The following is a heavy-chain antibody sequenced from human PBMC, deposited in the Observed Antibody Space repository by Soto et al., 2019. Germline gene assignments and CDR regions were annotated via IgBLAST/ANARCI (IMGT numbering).Heavy chain of an antibody. CDR2: IIPIFGTA. D-gene: IGHD1-1*01. CDR1: GVTFSSYA. V-gene: IGHV1-69*13. Sequence: SVKVSCKASGVTFSSYAISWVRQAPGQGLEWMGGIIPIFGTANYAQKFQGRVTITADESTSTAYMELSSLRSEDTAVYYCARGNWNQLYYYYYYGMDVWGQGTTVTVSS. CDR3: ARGNWNQLYYYYYYGMDV. J-gene: IGHJ6*02.